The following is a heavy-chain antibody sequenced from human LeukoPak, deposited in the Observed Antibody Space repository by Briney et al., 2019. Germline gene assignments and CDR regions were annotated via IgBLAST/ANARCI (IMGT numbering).Heavy chain of an antibody. Sequence: LPGGSLRLSCADSGFTFSSHWMHWVRQAPGKGLVWVSRIKYDASSTSYADSVKGRFTISRDNAKNTLYLQMNSLRAEDTAVYYCAGGATYAYYQDYWGQGTLVTVSS. J-gene: IGHJ4*02. CDR1: GFTFSSHW. CDR2: IKYDASST. V-gene: IGHV3-74*01. D-gene: IGHD1-26*01. CDR3: AGGATYAYYQDY.